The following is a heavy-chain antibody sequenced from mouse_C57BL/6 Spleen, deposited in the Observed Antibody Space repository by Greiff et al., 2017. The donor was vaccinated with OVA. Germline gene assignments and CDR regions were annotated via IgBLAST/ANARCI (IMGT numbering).Heavy chain of an antibody. Sequence: QVQLQQPGAELVRPGSSVKLSCKASGYTFTSYWMHWVKQRPIQGLEWIGNIDPSDSETHYNQKFKDKATLTVDKSSSTAYMQLSSLTSEDSAVYYCASPYYGSSYGYFDVWGTGTTVTVS. D-gene: IGHD1-1*01. J-gene: IGHJ1*03. CDR3: ASPYYGSSYGYFDV. CDR2: IDPSDSET. CDR1: GYTFTSYW. V-gene: IGHV1-52*01.